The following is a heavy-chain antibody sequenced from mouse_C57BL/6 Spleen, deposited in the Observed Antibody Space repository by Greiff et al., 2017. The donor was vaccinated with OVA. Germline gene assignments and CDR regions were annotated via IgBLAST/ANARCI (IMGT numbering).Heavy chain of an antibody. V-gene: IGHV1-50*01. J-gene: IGHJ4*01. CDR1: GYTFTSYW. Sequence: QVQLQQPGAELVKPGASVKLSCKASGYTFTSYWMQWVKQRPGPGLEWIGEIDPSDSYTNYNQKFKGKATLTVDTSSSTAYMQLSSLTSEDSAVYYCARNLKLRNYAMDYWGQGTSVTVSS. CDR3: ARNLKLRNYAMDY. CDR2: IDPSDSYT. D-gene: IGHD1-1*01.